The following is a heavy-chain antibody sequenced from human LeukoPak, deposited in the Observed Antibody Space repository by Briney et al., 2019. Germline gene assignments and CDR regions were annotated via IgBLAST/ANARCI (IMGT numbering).Heavy chain of an antibody. D-gene: IGHD6-13*01. J-gene: IGHJ4*02. CDR3: ARAVSIAAADPLDY. Sequence: ASVKVSCKLSGYTLTDLSIHWVRQAPGRGLEWLGGSDIENGEIIYAQKFQGRLTMTEDTSTSTAYMELRSLRSDDTAVYYCARAVSIAAADPLDYWGQGTLVTVSS. CDR1: GYTLTDLS. V-gene: IGHV1-24*01. CDR2: SDIENGEI.